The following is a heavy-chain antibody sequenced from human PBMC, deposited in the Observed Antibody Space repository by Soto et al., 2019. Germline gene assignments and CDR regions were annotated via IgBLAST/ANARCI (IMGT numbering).Heavy chain of an antibody. CDR2: IYWNDDK. CDR3: ARSIAARPVLGAFDI. V-gene: IGHV2-5*01. CDR1: GLSLSTSGVG. Sequence: QITLKESGPTLVKPTQTLTLTCTFSGLSLSTSGVGVGWSRQPPGKALEWLALIYWNDDKRYSPSLKSRLTITKDTSKNQVVLTMTNMDPVDTATYYCARSIAARPVLGAFDIWGQGTMVTVSS. D-gene: IGHD6-6*01. J-gene: IGHJ3*02.